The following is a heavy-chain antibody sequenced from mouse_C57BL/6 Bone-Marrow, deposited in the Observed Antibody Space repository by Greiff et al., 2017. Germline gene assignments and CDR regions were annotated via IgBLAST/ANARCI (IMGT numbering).Heavy chain of an antibody. CDR2: LYPGSGNT. J-gene: IGHJ3*01. D-gene: IGHD2-4*01. Sequence: QVQLQQSGPELVKPGASVKISCKASGYSFTSYYIHWVKQRPGQGLEWIGWLYPGSGNTKYNEKFKGKATLTADTSSSTAYMQLSSLTSEDSAVYYCASYDYEAWFAYWGQGTLVTVSA. CDR3: ASYDYEAWFAY. V-gene: IGHV1-66*01. CDR1: GYSFTSYY.